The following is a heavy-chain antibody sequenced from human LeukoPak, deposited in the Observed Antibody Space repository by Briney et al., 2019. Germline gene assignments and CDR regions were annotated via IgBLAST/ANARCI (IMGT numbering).Heavy chain of an antibody. V-gene: IGHV3-23*01. D-gene: IGHD3-10*01. J-gene: IGHJ1*01. Sequence: GGSLRLSCAASGFTFSSYAMSWVRQAPGKGLEWVSAISGSGGSTYYADSVKGRFTISRDNSKNTLYLQMNSLRAEDTAVYYCAKDPLRLRRHMGSIYYFQHWGQGTLVTVSS. CDR1: GFTFSSYA. CDR3: AKDPLRLRRHMGSIYYFQH. CDR2: ISGSGGST.